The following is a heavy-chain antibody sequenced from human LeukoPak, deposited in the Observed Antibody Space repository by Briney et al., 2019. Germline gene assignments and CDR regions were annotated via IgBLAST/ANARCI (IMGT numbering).Heavy chain of an antibody. CDR1: GGSISSYY. V-gene: IGHV4-4*07. J-gene: IGHJ3*02. Sequence: SETLSLTCTVSGGSISSYYWSWIRQPAGKGLEWIGRIYTSGSTNYNPSLKSRVTISVDTSKKQFSLKLSSVTAADTAVYYCARGRGATPYGAFDIWGQGTMVTVSS. CDR2: IYTSGST. CDR3: ARGRGATPYGAFDI. D-gene: IGHD1-26*01.